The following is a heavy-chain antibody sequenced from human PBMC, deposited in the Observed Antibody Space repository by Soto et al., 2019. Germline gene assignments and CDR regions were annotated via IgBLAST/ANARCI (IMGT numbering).Heavy chain of an antibody. J-gene: IGHJ4*02. D-gene: IGHD3-22*01. CDR3: VKGEYYYDSAAYYPFDH. Sequence: GSLRLSCSASGFTFSIYAMHWVRQAPGKGLEYVSSISTSGGNTHYADSVKGRFTISRDNSKNTHYLQMSNLRAEDTAVYYCVKGEYYYDSAAYYPFDHWGQGTLVTVSS. V-gene: IGHV3-64D*06. CDR2: ISTSGGNT. CDR1: GFTFSIYA.